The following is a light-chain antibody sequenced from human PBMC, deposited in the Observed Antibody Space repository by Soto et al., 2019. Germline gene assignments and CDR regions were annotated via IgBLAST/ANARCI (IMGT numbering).Light chain of an antibody. J-gene: IGKJ1*01. V-gene: IGKV1-5*01. CDR2: GSS. CDR3: QQANSYPWT. Sequence: DIEMSQSPSSLSASVGDRVTITCRASQSLNRWLAWYQQKPGKAPKLLIYGSSSLLSGVPSRFSGTRSGTDFTLTISSLQPEDFATYYCQQANSYPWTFGQGTKVDIK. CDR1: QSLNRW.